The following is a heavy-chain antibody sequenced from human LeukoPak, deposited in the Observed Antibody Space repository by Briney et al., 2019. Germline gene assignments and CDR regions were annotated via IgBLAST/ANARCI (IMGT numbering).Heavy chain of an antibody. D-gene: IGHD4-11*01. CDR3: AKDAPSNYEDY. V-gene: IGHV3-30-3*01. CDR2: ISYDGSNK. CDR1: GFTFSSYA. J-gene: IGHJ4*02. Sequence: PGGSLRLSCAASGFTFSSYAMHWVRQAPGKGLEWVAVISYDGSNKYYADSVKGRFTISRDNSKNTLYLQMNSLRAEDTAVYYCAKDAPSNYEDYWGQGTLVTVSS.